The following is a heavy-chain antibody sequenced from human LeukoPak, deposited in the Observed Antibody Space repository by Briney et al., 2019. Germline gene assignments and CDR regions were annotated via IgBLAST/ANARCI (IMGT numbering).Heavy chain of an antibody. Sequence: APVKVSCKASGYTFTVYYIHWVRQASGQGLEWVGWINPNSGGTNYAQKFQGRVTMTSDASISTAYMELSRLRSDDTAVYYCAGDRDFWSGTSPFHVWGQGTMVAVSS. V-gene: IGHV1-2*02. CDR1: GYTFTVYY. CDR2: INPNSGGT. D-gene: IGHD3-3*01. J-gene: IGHJ3*01. CDR3: AGDRDFWSGTSPFHV.